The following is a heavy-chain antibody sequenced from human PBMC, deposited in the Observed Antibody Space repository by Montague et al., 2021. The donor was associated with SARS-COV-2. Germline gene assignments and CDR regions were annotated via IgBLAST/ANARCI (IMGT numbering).Heavy chain of an antibody. V-gene: IGHV3-23*01. Sequence: SLRVSCAASGFPFSTFAMSWVRQAPGKGLEWVSAISLSGGSTYYADSVKGRFTISRDNSKNTLFLQMNSLRAEDTAVYYCAKGGVVVVAATDLDYWGQGTLVTVSS. CDR2: ISLSGGST. CDR3: AKGGVVVVAATDLDY. J-gene: IGHJ4*02. CDR1: GFPFSTFA. D-gene: IGHD2-15*01.